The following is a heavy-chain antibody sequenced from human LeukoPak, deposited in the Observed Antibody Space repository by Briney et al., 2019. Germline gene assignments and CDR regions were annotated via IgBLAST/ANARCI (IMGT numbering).Heavy chain of an antibody. J-gene: IGHJ4*02. D-gene: IGHD3-22*01. Sequence: SGPTLVNPTQTLTLTRTFSGFSLSTSGVGVGWIRQPPGKALEWLPLTYWDDDKRYSPALKSRHNITTDTSKNQVVLTMTNMDPVDTATYYCSHSYYYDSSGYYAFDYWGQGTLVTVSS. CDR2: TYWDDDK. CDR1: GFSLSTSGVG. CDR3: SHSYYYDSSGYYAFDY. V-gene: IGHV2-5*02.